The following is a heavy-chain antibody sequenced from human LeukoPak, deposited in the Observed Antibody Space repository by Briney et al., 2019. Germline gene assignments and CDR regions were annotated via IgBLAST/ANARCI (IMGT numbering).Heavy chain of an antibody. CDR1: GFTFSSYG. J-gene: IGHJ4*02. Sequence: GGSLRLSCAASGFTFSSYGMLWVRQAPGKGLEWVAVISYDGSNKYYADSVKGRFTISRDNSKNTLYLQMNSLRAEDTAVYYCAKDADIVVVPAAIGDYFDYWGQGTLVTVSS. V-gene: IGHV3-30*18. CDR2: ISYDGSNK. D-gene: IGHD2-2*01. CDR3: AKDADIVVVPAAIGDYFDY.